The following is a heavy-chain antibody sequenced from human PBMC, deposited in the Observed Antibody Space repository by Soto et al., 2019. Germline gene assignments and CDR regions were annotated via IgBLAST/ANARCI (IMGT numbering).Heavy chain of an antibody. CDR3: ATRITVFGLLIPPFDP. J-gene: IGHJ5*02. CDR1: GGSVNGYY. V-gene: IGHV4-34*01. CDR2: INHTGGT. D-gene: IGHD3-3*01. Sequence: SETLSLTCAVYGGSVNGYYWNWIRQPPGKGLGWIGEINHTGGTHYNPSLKSRVTMSVDTSRNQFSLRLSSVTAADTAIYYCATRITVFGLLIPPFDPWGQGTQVTVSS.